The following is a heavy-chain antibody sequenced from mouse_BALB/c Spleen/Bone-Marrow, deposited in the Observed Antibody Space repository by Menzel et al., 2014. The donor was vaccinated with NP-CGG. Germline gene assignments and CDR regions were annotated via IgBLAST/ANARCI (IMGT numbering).Heavy chain of an antibody. D-gene: IGHD4-1*01. V-gene: IGHV2-9*02. CDR2: KWAGGTT. CDR1: GFSLTSYG. Sequence: QVQLQQSGPGLVSPSQSLSITCTVSGFSLTSYGVHWVRQPPGKGLEWLGVKWAGGTTSYNSALMSRLSISRDNSKSQVFLKMNCLQTDDTAIYYCARTGTKDYFDYWGQGTTLTVSS. J-gene: IGHJ2*01. CDR3: ARTGTKDYFDY.